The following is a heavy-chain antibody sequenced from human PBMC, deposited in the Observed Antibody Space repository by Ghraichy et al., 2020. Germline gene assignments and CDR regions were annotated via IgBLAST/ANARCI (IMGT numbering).Heavy chain of an antibody. CDR3: ATGPGGHYDIDY. CDR1: GFTFSDYY. CDR2: IRSSSYT. Sequence: GGSLRLSCAASGFTFSDYYMSWIRQAPGKGLEWVSYIRSSSYTNYADSVKGRFTISRDNAKNSLYLQKNSLRAEDTAVYYCATGPGGHYDIDYWGQGTLVTVSS. D-gene: IGHD4-17*01. V-gene: IGHV3-11*06. J-gene: IGHJ4*02.